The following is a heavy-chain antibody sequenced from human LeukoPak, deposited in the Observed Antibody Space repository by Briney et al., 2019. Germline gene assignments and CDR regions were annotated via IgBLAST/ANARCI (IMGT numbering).Heavy chain of an antibody. J-gene: IGHJ6*02. CDR1: GFTFSSYA. CDR3: AKPWSLPAPTGYLGGMDG. Sequence: GGSLRLSCAASGFTFSSYAMSWVRQAPGKGLEWVSAISGSGGSTYYADSVKGRFTISRDNSKNTLYLQMNSLRAEDTAVYYCAKPWSLPAPTGYLGGMDGWGQGTTVTVSS. V-gene: IGHV3-23*01. CDR2: ISGSGGST. D-gene: IGHD2-2*01.